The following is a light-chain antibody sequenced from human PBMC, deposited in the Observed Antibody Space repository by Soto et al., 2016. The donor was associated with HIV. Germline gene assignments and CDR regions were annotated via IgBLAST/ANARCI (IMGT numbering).Light chain of an antibody. CDR3: QVWDSTSAHYV. J-gene: IGLJ1*01. CDR2: DDT. V-gene: IGLV3-21*03. Sequence: SYVLTQPPSVSVAPGKTARISCGGNNIGTKSVHWYQQKPGQAPVLVVYDDTDRPSGIPERFSASNSGNTATLTISRVEAGDEADYYCQVWDSTSAHYVFGTGNRGHRP. CDR1: NIGTKS.